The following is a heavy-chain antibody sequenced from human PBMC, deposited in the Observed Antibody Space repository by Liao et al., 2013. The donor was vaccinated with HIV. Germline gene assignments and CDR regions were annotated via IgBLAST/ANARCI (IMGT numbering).Heavy chain of an antibody. Sequence: QLQLQESGAGLVKPSQTLSLTCAVSGGAISSGGYSWNWIRQPPGKGLEWIGYIYHSGRSSYNPSLKSRVTISVDRSKNQFSLKLSSVTAADTAVYYCATPDFWSGSDAFDIWGQGTAVTVST. V-gene: IGHV4-30-2*01. CDR1: GGAISSGGYS. D-gene: IGHD3-3*01. CDR3: ATPDFWSGSDAFDI. CDR2: IYHSGRS. J-gene: IGHJ3*02.